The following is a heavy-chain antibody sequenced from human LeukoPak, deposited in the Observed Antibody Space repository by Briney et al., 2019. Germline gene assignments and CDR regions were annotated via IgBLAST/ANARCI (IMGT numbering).Heavy chain of an antibody. CDR2: INPSGGST. J-gene: IGHJ4*02. CDR3: ARDQHYCDSSGYYYPIFDY. CDR1: GYTFTSYY. Sequence: ASVKVSCKASGYTFTSYYMHWVRQAPGQGLEWMGIINPSGGSTSYAQKFQGRVTMTRDMSTSTVYMELGSLRSEDTAVYYCARDQHYCDSSGYYYPIFDYWGQGTLVTVSS. V-gene: IGHV1-46*01. D-gene: IGHD3-22*01.